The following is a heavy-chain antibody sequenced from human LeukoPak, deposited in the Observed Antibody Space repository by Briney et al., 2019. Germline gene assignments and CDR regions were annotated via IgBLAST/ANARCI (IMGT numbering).Heavy chain of an antibody. J-gene: IGHJ4*02. CDR2: ISYDGSNK. V-gene: IGHV3-30*04. CDR1: GFTFSSYA. CDR3: AKGAGGDGSRRY. Sequence: GGSLRLSCAASGFTFSSYAMHWVRQAPGKGLEWVAVISYDGSNKYYADSVKGRFTISRDNSKNTLYLQMNSLGVEDTAIYYCAKGAGGDGSRRYWGQGTLVTVSS. D-gene: IGHD4/OR15-4a*01.